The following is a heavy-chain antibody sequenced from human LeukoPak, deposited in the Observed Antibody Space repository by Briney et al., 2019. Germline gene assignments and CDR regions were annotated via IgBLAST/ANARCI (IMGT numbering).Heavy chain of an antibody. CDR3: ARDSHDGYSIVY. D-gene: IGHD6-13*01. CDR2: ISVYTGNT. J-gene: IGHJ4*02. V-gene: IGHV1-18*01. Sequence: ASVKVSCKASGYTFTSYGISWVRQAPGQGLEWMGWISVYTGNTNYAQKVQGRVTMTTDTSTSTAYMELRSLRSDDTAVYYCARDSHDGYSIVYWGQGTLVTVS. CDR1: GYTFTSYG.